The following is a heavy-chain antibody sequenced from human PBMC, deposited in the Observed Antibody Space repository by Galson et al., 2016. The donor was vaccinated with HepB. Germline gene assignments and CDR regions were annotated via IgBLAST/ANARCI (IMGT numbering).Heavy chain of an antibody. CDR2: ISANNNNT. V-gene: IGHV1-18*01. D-gene: IGHD1-7*01. CDR1: GYTFTNYG. Sequence: SVKVSCKASGYTFTNYGITWVRQAPGQGLEWMGWISANNNNTIYAQRLQGRFTMTTDTSTNTAYMELRSLRSDDTALYYCARSAPPCINGTLCWFDPWGQGTLVTVSS. J-gene: IGHJ5*02. CDR3: ARSAPPCINGTLCWFDP.